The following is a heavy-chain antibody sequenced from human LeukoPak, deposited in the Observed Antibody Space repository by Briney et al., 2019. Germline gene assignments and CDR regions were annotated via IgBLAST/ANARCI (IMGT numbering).Heavy chain of an antibody. CDR2: IDYSGST. Sequence: SETLSLTCTVSGGSISSYYWSWIRQPPGKGLEWIGYIDYSGSTNYYPSLKSRVTISVDTSKNQFSLKLSSVTAADTAVYYCARDVDVWGKGTTVTVSS. CDR1: GGSISSYY. J-gene: IGHJ6*04. V-gene: IGHV4-59*01. CDR3: ARDVDV.